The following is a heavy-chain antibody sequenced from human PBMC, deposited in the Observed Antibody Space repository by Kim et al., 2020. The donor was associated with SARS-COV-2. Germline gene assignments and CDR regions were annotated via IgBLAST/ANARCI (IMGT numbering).Heavy chain of an antibody. Sequence: SETLSLTCTVSGGSISSYYWSWIRQPPGKGLEWIGYIYYSGSTNYNPSLKSRVTISVDTSKNQFSLKLSSVTAADTAVYYCARSKRGGTLGKNWFDPWG. J-gene: IGHJ5*02. CDR3: ARSKRGGTLGKNWFDP. D-gene: IGHD3-16*01. CDR1: GGSISSYY. V-gene: IGHV4-59*13. CDR2: IYYSGST.